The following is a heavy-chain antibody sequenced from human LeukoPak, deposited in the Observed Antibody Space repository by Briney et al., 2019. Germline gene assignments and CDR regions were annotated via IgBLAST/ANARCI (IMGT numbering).Heavy chain of an antibody. J-gene: IGHJ4*02. D-gene: IGHD6-19*01. V-gene: IGHV3-72*01. CDR2: SRNKANSYTT. CDR1: GFTFSDHY. Sequence: GGSLRLSCAASGFTFSDHYMDWVRQAPGKGLEWVGRSRNKANSYTTEHAAPVKGRFTVSRDNSENTLYLQMNSLRAEDTAVYYCARDAWYSRGWHWTFDYWGRGTLVTVSS. CDR3: ARDAWYSRGWHWTFDY.